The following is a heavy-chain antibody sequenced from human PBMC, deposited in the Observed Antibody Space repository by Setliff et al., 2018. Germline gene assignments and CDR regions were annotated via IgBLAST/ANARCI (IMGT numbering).Heavy chain of an antibody. CDR1: GFTFSSYW. Sequence: GGSLRLSCAASGFTFSSYWMSWVRQAPGKGLEWVSNIKQGGSESHYVDSVKGRFTISRDNAKNSLYLQLNSLRAEDTAVYYCSTRTVAARSLDTWGQGTLVTVSS. J-gene: IGHJ5*02. CDR2: IKQGGSES. V-gene: IGHV3-7*01. D-gene: IGHD6-13*01. CDR3: STRTVAARSLDT.